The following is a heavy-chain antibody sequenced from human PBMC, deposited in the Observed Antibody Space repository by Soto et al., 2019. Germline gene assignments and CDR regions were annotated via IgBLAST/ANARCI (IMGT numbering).Heavy chain of an antibody. Sequence: SETLSLTCSVSGDSISKTTSYWGWIRQPPGKGLEWIGTIYHSGSTYYNPSLMSRVTLSVDKSKNQFSLKLNSVTAEDTAVYYCARRVGSCSGTSCNGWFDPWGQGTLVTVSS. CDR1: GDSISKTTSY. CDR2: IYHSGST. D-gene: IGHD2-15*01. V-gene: IGHV4-39*01. J-gene: IGHJ5*02. CDR3: ARRVGSCSGTSCNGWFDP.